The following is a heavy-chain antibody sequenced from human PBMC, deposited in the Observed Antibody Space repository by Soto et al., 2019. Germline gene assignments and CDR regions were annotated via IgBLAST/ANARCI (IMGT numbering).Heavy chain of an antibody. D-gene: IGHD3-22*01. CDR3: AAPDSGGYDAEY. V-gene: IGHV4-39*01. Sequence: QLQLQESGPGLVKPSETLSLTCTVSGDSVTISDYYWGWIRQPPGKGLEWIGSIHYSGSTYYNPSLKSRVTISGDTSKKQFSLKLPSVTAADAAVYYCAAPDSGGYDAEYLGQGTLVTVSA. CDR1: GDSVTISDYY. CDR2: IHYSGST. J-gene: IGHJ4*02.